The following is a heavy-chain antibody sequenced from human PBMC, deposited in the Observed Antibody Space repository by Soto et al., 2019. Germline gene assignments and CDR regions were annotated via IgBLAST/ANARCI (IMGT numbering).Heavy chain of an antibody. J-gene: IGHJ5*02. Sequence: SETMSLTCGVSGYSISSGYQWGWIRRPPGKGPEWIGSVYHDGRTRYNPPLESRVTISVDTSKNQFSLNLNSVTVADTAMYYCARDFSGSRAAGWFDPWGQGTMVTVSS. CDR3: ARDFSGSRAAGWFDP. CDR1: GYSISSGYQ. CDR2: VYHDGRT. V-gene: IGHV4-38-2*02. D-gene: IGHD3-10*01.